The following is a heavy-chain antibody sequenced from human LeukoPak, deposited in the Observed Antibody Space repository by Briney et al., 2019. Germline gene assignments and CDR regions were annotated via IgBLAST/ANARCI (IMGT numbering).Heavy chain of an antibody. V-gene: IGHV3-30*02. CDR2: IRYDGSNK. J-gene: IGHJ3*02. CDR1: GFTFSRYG. D-gene: IGHD4/OR15-4a*01. Sequence: PGGSLRLSCAASGFTFSRYGMHWVRQAPGKGLEWVAFIRYDGSNKYYADSVKGRFTISRDNSKNTLYLQMNSLRAEDTAMYYCAKVSLNMVNDAFDIWGQGTMVSVSS. CDR3: AKVSLNMVNDAFDI.